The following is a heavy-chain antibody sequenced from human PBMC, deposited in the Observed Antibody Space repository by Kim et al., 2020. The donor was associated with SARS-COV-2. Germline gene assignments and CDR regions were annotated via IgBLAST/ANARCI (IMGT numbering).Heavy chain of an antibody. CDR1: VFTLSNSA. CDR3: ARDVPSSTTYYYYMDV. J-gene: IGHJ6*03. CDR2: LSYDGNTK. V-gene: IGHV3-30-3*01. D-gene: IGHD2-2*01. Sequence: GGSLRLSCATSVFTLSNSAVHWVRPAPGKGLEWLALLSYDGNTKYYADSVKGRFSISRDNYRNTLYLQMNSLRAEDTAVYFCARDVPSSTTYYYYMDVWGKGTTVTVSS.